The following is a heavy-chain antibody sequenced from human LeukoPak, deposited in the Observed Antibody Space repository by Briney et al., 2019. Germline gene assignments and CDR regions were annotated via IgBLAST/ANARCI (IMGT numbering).Heavy chain of an antibody. CDR3: ARTAKEYYDILTGPSPSNWFDP. Sequence: GASVKVSCKASGYTFTSYYMHWVRQAPGQGLEWMGWINPNSGGTNYAQKFQGRVTMTRDTSISTAYMELSRLRSDDTAVYYCARTAKEYYDILTGPSPSNWFDPWGQGTLVTVSS. J-gene: IGHJ5*02. CDR1: GYTFTSYY. D-gene: IGHD3-9*01. V-gene: IGHV1-2*02. CDR2: INPNSGGT.